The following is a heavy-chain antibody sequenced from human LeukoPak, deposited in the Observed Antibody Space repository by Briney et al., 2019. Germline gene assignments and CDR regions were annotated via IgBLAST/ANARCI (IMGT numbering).Heavy chain of an antibody. Sequence: ASVKVSCKASGGTFSSYAISWVRQAPGQGLEWMGGIIPIFGTANYAQKFQGRVTITTDESTSTAYMELSSLRSEDTAVYYCASGLPRPTRGFYFDYWGQGTLVTVSS. J-gene: IGHJ4*02. CDR3: ASGLPRPTRGFYFDY. D-gene: IGHD2-15*01. CDR1: GGTFSSYA. CDR2: IIPIFGTA. V-gene: IGHV1-69*05.